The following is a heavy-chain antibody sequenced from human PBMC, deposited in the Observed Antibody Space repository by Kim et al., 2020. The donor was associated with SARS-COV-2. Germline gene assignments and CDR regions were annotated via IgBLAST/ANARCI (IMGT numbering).Heavy chain of an antibody. CDR2: IRSKANSYAT. D-gene: IGHD6-13*01. CDR1: GFTFSGSA. J-gene: IGHJ6*02. CDR3: TNLAAAGSYYYYYGMDV. Sequence: GGSLRLSCAASGFTFSGSAMHWVRQASGKGLEWVGRIRSKANSYATAYAASVKGRFTISRDDSQNTAYLQMNSLKTEDTAVYYCTNLAAAGSYYYYYGMDVWCQGTTVTVSS. V-gene: IGHV3-73*01.